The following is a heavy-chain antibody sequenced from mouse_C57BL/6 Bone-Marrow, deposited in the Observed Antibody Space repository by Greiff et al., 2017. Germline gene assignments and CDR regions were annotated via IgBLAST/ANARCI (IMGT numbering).Heavy chain of an antibody. CDR3: ARTPFAY. CDR1: GYTFTSYW. V-gene: IGHV1-55*01. J-gene: IGHJ3*01. Sequence: VQLQQPGAELVKPGASVKMSCKASGYTFTSYWITWVKQRPGQGLEWIGDIYPGSGSTNYNEKFKSKATLTVDKSSSTAYMQLSSLTSEDSAVYYCARTPFAYWGQGTLVNVSA. CDR2: IYPGSGST.